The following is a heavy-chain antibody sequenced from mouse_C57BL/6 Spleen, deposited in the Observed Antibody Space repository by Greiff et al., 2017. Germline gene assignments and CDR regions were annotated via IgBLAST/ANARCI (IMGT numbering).Heavy chain of an antibody. CDR1: GYTFTSYW. CDR3: ARVYYGNYGYAKDY. Sequence: QVQLQQSGAELVKPGASVKLSCKASGYTFTSYWMHWVKQRPGQGLEWIGMIHPNSGSTNYNEKFKSKATLTVDKSSSTAYMQLSSLTSEDSAVYYCARVYYGNYGYAKDYWGQGTSVTFSS. V-gene: IGHV1-64*01. CDR2: IHPNSGST. J-gene: IGHJ4*01. D-gene: IGHD2-1*01.